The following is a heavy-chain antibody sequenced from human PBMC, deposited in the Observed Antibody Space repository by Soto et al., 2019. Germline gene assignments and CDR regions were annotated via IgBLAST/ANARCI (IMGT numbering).Heavy chain of an antibody. D-gene: IGHD5-18*01. CDR1: GYTFTGYY. Sequence: ASVKVSCKASGYTFTGYYMHWVRQAPGQGLEWMGWINPNSGGTNYAQKFQGRVTMTRDTSISTAYMELSRLRSDDTAVYYCARREYSYGDVHFDYWGQGTLVTVSS. J-gene: IGHJ4*02. CDR3: ARREYSYGDVHFDY. CDR2: INPNSGGT. V-gene: IGHV1-2*02.